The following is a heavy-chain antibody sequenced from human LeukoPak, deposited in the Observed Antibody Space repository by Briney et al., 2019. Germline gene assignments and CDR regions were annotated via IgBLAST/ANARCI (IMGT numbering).Heavy chain of an antibody. D-gene: IGHD4-17*01. Sequence: PGGSLRLSCAASGFIFSSYAMNWVRQAPGKGLEWVSVISGSGGRTYYIDSVKGRFTISRDNSKNTLYLQMNSLRDDDTVVYYCAKGRGYGDYGSTFEYWGQGTLATVSS. J-gene: IGHJ4*02. CDR2: ISGSGGRT. V-gene: IGHV3-23*01. CDR3: AKGRGYGDYGSTFEY. CDR1: GFIFSSYA.